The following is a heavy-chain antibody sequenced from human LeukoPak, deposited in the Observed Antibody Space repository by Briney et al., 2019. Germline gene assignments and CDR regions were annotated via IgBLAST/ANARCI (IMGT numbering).Heavy chain of an antibody. Sequence: SETLSLTCTVSGGSISGYYWSWIRQPPGKGLEWIGYIYSSGSTDYNPSLKSRVTISVDTSKNQFSLKLTSVTAADTAVYFCAREVYGSSGHYFDWGQGTLVTVSS. CDR1: GGSISGYY. V-gene: IGHV4-59*01. D-gene: IGHD3-22*01. CDR2: IYSSGST. CDR3: AREVYGSSGHYFD. J-gene: IGHJ4*02.